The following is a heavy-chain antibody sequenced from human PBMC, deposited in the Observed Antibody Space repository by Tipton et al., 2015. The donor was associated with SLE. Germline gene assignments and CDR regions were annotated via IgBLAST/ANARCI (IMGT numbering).Heavy chain of an antibody. CDR1: GGSISSHY. D-gene: IGHD2-8*01. V-gene: IGHV4-59*11. J-gene: IGHJ4*02. CDR2: IYYSGST. Sequence: TLSLTCTVSGGSISSHYWSWIRQPPGKGLEWIGYIYYSGSTNYNPSLKSRVTISVDTSKNQFSLQLNSVTPEDTAVYYCARGDREYANDYWGQGTLVTVSS. CDR3: ARGDREYANDY.